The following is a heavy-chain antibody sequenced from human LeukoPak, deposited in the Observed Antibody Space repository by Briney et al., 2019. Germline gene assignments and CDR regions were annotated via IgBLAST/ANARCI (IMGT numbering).Heavy chain of an antibody. CDR3: ARASLGFFDY. Sequence: SETLSLTCTVSGYSISSGYYWGWIRQPPGKGLEWIGTIYHSGDTYYNPSLKSRVTISVDTSKNQFPLKLSSVTAADTAVYYCARASLGFFDYWGQGTLVTVSS. D-gene: IGHD3-10*01. CDR1: GYSISSGYY. V-gene: IGHV4-38-2*02. J-gene: IGHJ4*02. CDR2: IYHSGDT.